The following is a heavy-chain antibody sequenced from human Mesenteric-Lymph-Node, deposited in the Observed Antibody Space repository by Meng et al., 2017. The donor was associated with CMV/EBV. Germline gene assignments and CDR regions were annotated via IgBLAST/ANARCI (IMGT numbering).Heavy chain of an antibody. CDR3: TTDPFSGHWSQEGY. D-gene: IGHD2-8*02. J-gene: IGHJ4*02. Sequence: GESLKISCEGSGFTFSKAWMSWVRQPPGKGLEWVGLIKSKSDGDTTDFAAPMRGRFSISRDDSKNTLSLQMNNLKTEDTAVYFCTTDPFSGHWSQEGYWGQGILVTVSS. CDR2: IKSKSDGDTT. CDR1: GFTFSKAW. V-gene: IGHV3-15*01.